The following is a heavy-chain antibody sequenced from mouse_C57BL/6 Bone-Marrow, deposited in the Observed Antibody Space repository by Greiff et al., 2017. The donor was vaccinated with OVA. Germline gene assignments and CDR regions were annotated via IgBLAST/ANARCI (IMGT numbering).Heavy chain of an antibody. V-gene: IGHV6-6*01. J-gene: IGHJ4*01. CDR2: IRNKANNHAT. Sequence: EVQGVESGGGLVQPGGSMKLSCAASGFTFSDAWMDWVRQSPEKGLEWVAEIRNKANNHATYYAESVKGRFTISRDDSKRSVYLQRISFGADDTGIYYCTRLSAMDYWGQGTSVTVSS. CDR3: TRLSAMDY. CDR1: GFTFSDAW.